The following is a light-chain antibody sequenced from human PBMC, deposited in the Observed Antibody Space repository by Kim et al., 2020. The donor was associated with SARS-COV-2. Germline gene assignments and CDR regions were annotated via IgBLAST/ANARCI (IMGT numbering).Light chain of an antibody. CDR1: QDISNY. Sequence: ASVGDRVTITCQASQDISNYLNWYQQKPGKAPKLLIYDASNLETGVPSRFSGSGSGTDFTFTISSLRPEDIATYYCQQYDNLPMYTFGQGTKLEI. CDR3: QQYDNLPMYT. J-gene: IGKJ2*01. CDR2: DAS. V-gene: IGKV1-33*01.